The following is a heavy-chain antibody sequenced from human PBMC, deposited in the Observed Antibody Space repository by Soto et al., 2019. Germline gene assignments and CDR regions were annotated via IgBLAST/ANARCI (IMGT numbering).Heavy chain of an antibody. CDR1: GYTFTSYD. V-gene: IGHV1-8*01. Sequence: ASVKVSCKASGYTFTSYDINWLRQATGQGLEWMGWMNPNSGNTGYAQKFQGRVTITRDTSASTAYMELSSLRSEDTAVYYCARDVRAIAAAGTETIFDYWGQGTLVTVSS. CDR3: ARDVRAIAAAGTETIFDY. CDR2: MNPNSGNT. J-gene: IGHJ4*02. D-gene: IGHD6-13*01.